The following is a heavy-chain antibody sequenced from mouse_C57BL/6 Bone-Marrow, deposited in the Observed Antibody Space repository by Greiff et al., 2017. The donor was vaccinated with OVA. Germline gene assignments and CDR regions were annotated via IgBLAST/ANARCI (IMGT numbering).Heavy chain of an antibody. CDR2: IWSGGST. CDR1: GFSLTSYG. J-gene: IGHJ2*01. CDR3: ARNEDYFDY. Sequence: QVQLKQSGPGLVQPSQSLSITCTVSGFSLTSYGVHWVRQSPGKGLEWLGVIWSGGSTDYNAAFISRLSLSKDNSKSQVFFKMNTLKADDTAIYYCARNEDYFDYWGQGTTLTVSS. V-gene: IGHV2-2*01.